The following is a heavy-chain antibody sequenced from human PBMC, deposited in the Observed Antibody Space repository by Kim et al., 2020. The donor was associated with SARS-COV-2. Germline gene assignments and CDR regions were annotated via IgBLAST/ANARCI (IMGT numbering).Heavy chain of an antibody. Sequence: SETLSLTCTVSGGSISSSSYYWGWIRQPPGKGLEWIGSIYYSGSTYYNPSLKSRVTISVDTSKNQFSLKLSSVTAADTAVYYCARPKFSYGDYQVWGQGTLVTVSS. V-gene: IGHV4-39*01. D-gene: IGHD4-17*01. J-gene: IGHJ4*02. CDR1: GGSISSSSYY. CDR3: ARPKFSYGDYQV. CDR2: IYYSGST.